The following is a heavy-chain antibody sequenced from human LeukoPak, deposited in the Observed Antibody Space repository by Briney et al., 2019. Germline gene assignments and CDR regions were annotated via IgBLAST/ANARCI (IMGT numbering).Heavy chain of an antibody. CDR1: GYTFTSYD. CDR3: ARGNRAYRETFDP. D-gene: IGHD1-26*01. V-gene: IGHV1-8*01. J-gene: IGHJ5*02. Sequence: ASVKVSCKASGYTFTSYDINWVRQATGQGLEWMGWMNPNSGNTGYAQKFRGRVTMTRNTSISTAYMELSSLRSEDTAVYYCARGNRAYRETFDPWGQGTLVTVSS. CDR2: MNPNSGNT.